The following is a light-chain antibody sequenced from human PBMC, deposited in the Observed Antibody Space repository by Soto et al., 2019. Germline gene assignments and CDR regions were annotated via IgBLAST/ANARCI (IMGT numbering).Light chain of an antibody. CDR1: QSISNSN. CDR3: QQYGSPRRT. Sequence: EIVLTQSPGTLSLSPGEGAALSCRASQSISNSNLAWYQQKPGQAPRLLVYAASSRATGIPVRFSGSGSGTDFTLTISRLEPEDFAIYYCQQYGSPRRTFGQGTKVEIK. CDR2: AAS. J-gene: IGKJ1*01. V-gene: IGKV3-20*01.